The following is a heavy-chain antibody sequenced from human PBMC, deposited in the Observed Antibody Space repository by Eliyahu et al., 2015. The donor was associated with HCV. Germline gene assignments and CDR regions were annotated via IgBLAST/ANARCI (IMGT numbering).Heavy chain of an antibody. D-gene: IGHD3-22*01. Sequence: EVQLVESGGGLIQPGGSLRLSCAASGFTVSSNYMXWVRQAPGKGLEWVSVIYSGGSTYYADSVKGRFTISRDNSKNTLYLQMNSLRAEDTAVYYCARAHSSATSGAFDIWGQGTMVTVSS. J-gene: IGHJ3*02. CDR3: ARAHSSATSGAFDI. V-gene: IGHV3-53*01. CDR1: GFTVSSNY. CDR2: IYSGGST.